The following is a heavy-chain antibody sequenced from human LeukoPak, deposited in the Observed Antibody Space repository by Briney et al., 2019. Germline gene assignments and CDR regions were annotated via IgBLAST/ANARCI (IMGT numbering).Heavy chain of an antibody. CDR3: ARVGEYSSSLVDY. CDR1: GGSISSYN. V-gene: IGHV4-59*01. J-gene: IGHJ4*02. D-gene: IGHD6-13*01. Sequence: PSETLSLTCTVSGGSISSYNWSWIRQPPGKGLEWIGYIYYSGSANYNPSLKSRVTISVDTSKNQFSLKLSSVTAADTAVYYCARVGEYSSSLVDYWGQGTLVTVSS. CDR2: IYYSGSA.